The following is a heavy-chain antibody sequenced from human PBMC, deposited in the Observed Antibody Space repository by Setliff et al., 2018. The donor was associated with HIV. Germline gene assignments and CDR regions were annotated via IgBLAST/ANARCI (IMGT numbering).Heavy chain of an antibody. J-gene: IGHJ3*02. Sequence: PGGSLRLSWAASGFTVTTYWMSWVRQAPGKGLEWVAFIRYDGSNEYYADSVKGRFTISRDNSKNTLYLQMNSLRAEDTAVYYCAKDGDYFNWDYDAFDIWGQGTMVTVSS. D-gene: IGHD1-7*01. CDR2: IRYDGSNE. V-gene: IGHV3-30*02. CDR3: AKDGDYFNWDYDAFDI. CDR1: GFTVTTYW.